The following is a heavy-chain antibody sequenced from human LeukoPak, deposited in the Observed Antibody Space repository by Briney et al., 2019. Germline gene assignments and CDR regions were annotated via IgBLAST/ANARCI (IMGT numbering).Heavy chain of an antibody. Sequence: PGGSLRLSCAASGFTFSDYNMRWIRQAPGKGLEWVSSISRSGSTKYYADSVKGRFTLSRDNAKNSLFLQMNSLRAEDTAVYYCAKDYSSGLRLDYWGQGTLVTVSS. V-gene: IGHV3-11*04. J-gene: IGHJ4*02. CDR3: AKDYSSGLRLDY. CDR2: ISRSGSTK. CDR1: GFTFSDYN. D-gene: IGHD6-19*01.